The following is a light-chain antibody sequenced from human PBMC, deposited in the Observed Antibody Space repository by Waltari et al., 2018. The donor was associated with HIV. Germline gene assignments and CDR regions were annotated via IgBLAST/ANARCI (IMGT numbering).Light chain of an antibody. CDR1: QSVSSSY. J-gene: IGKJ1*01. CDR3: QQYAYSPWT. CDR2: GAS. V-gene: IGKV3-20*01. Sequence: EIVLTQSPGTLSLSPGERATLSCRVSQSVSSSYLAWYQQKPGQAPRLLISGASSRATGIPDRFSGVGSGTDFTLTISRLEPEDFALYFCQQYAYSPWTFGQGTKVEIK.